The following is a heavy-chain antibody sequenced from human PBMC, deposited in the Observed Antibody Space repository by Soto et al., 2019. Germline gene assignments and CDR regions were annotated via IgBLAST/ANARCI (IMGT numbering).Heavy chain of an antibody. CDR1: GFTFSSYA. CDR3: AKDRPLSSGYYYWFDY. Sequence: EVQLLKSGGGLVHSGGSLRLSCAASGFTFSSYAMSWVRQAPGKGLEWVSTISGSGGSTYYADSVRGRFTISRDNSKNTLYLQMNSLRAEDTAIYYCAKDRPLSSGYYYWFDYWGQGTLVTVSS. CDR2: ISGSGGST. D-gene: IGHD3-22*01. V-gene: IGHV3-23*01. J-gene: IGHJ5*01.